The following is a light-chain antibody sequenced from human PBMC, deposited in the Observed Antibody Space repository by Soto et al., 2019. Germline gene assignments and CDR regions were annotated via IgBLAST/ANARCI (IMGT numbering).Light chain of an antibody. CDR3: QQSHSPPYT. V-gene: IGKV1-39*01. Sequence: DIQMTQSPSSLSASVGDRVTITCRASQTSSKFLNWYQQKPGKAPKLLIYAASGLQSGVPSRFSGSGSGTDFTLTISSLQPEDFASYHCQQSHSPPYTFGQGTKLEIK. CDR2: AAS. J-gene: IGKJ2*01. CDR1: QTSSKF.